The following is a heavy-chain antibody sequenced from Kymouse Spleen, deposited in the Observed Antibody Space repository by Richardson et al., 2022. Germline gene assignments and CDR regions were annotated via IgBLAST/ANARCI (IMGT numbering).Heavy chain of an antibody. CDR1: GGSISSSSYY. CDR3: ARHGYYDILTGYPNWFDP. CDR2: IYYSGST. J-gene: IGHJ5*02. Sequence: QLQLQESGPGLVKPSETLSLTCTVSGGSISSSSYYWGWIRQPPGKGLEWIGSIYYSGSTYYNPSLKSRVTISVDTSKNQFSLKLSSVTAADTAVYYCARHGYYDILTGYPNWFDPWGQGTLVTVSS. D-gene: IGHD3-9*01. V-gene: IGHV4-39*01.